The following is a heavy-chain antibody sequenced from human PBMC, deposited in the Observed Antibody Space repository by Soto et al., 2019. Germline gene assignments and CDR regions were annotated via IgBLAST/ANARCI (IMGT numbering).Heavy chain of an antibody. J-gene: IGHJ4*02. Sequence: QVQLQQWGAGLLKPSETLSLTCAVYGGSFSGYYWSWIRQPPGKGLEYIGEINHNENTNYNPSLKSRVTISIDTSKNQFSLKLTSVTAADTAVYYCARVLSPWYSPDCLEGYWSQGTLVSVSS. CDR2: INHNENT. V-gene: IGHV4-34*01. CDR3: ARVLSPWYSPDCLEGY. D-gene: IGHD2-21*02. CDR1: GGSFSGYY.